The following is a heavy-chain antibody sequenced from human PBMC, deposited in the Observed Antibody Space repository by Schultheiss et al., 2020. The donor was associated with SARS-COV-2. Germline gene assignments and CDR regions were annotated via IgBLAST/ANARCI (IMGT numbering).Heavy chain of an antibody. CDR2: ISESGDIT. J-gene: IGHJ4*02. V-gene: IGHV3-23*01. D-gene: IGHD3-10*01. CDR1: GFTFRTSA. CDR3: AKDPLLWFGELGY. Sequence: GGSLRLSCGASGFTFRTSAMSWVRQVPGRGLEWVSYISESGDITYYADAVKGRFSISRDNSKDTLYLQMNSLRAEDTAVYYCAKDPLLWFGELGYWGQGTLVTVSS.